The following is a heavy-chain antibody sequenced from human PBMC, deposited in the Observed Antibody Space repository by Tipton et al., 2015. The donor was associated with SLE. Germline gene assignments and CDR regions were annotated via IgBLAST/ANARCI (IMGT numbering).Heavy chain of an antibody. V-gene: IGHV4-59*12. CDR1: GGSIRSYY. CDR2: IYYRGSPYYREST. J-gene: IGHJ6*02. Sequence: TLSLTCTVSGGSIRSYYWSWIRLTPGKGLEWIGDIYYRGSPYYRESTTYNPSLESRATMSVDTSKNQVSLNLSSVTAADTAVYYCARGRRSGALYNQYYGMDVWGQGTTVIVSS. D-gene: IGHD1-26*01. CDR3: ARGRRSGALYNQYYGMDV.